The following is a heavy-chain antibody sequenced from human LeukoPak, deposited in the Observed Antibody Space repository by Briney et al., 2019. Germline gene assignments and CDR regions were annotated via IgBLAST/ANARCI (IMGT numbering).Heavy chain of an antibody. V-gene: IGHV4-59*08. CDR3: ARVVAAATNFDS. D-gene: IGHD6-13*01. CDR2: IYYSGST. J-gene: IGHJ4*02. CDR1: GGSISSYY. Sequence: SETLSLTCTVSGGSISSYYWSWIRQPPGKGLEWIGYIYYSGSTNYNPSLKSRVTISVDTSKNQFSLKLSSVTAADTAVYYCARVVAAATNFDSWGQGTLVTVSS.